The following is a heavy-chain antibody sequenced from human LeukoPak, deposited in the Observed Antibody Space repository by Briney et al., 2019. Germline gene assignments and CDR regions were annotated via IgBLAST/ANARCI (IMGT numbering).Heavy chain of an antibody. CDR3: ARVFGITGTSGAFDY. D-gene: IGHD1-20*01. J-gene: IGHJ4*02. V-gene: IGHV4-30-2*01. CDR1: GGSISSGGYY. Sequence: TSQTLSLTCTVSGGSISSGGYYWSWIRQPPGKGLEWIGYIYHSGSTYYNPSLKSRVTISVDRSKNQFSLKLSSVTAADTAVYYCARVFGITGTSGAFDYWGQGTLVTVSS. CDR2: IYHSGST.